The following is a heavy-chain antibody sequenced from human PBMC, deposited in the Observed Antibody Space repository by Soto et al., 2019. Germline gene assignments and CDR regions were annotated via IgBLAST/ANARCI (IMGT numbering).Heavy chain of an antibody. CDR1: GFSLSTSGVG. D-gene: IGHD3-3*01. CDR3: AHRVGVGFLEWLPTR. CDR2: IYWNDDK. V-gene: IGHV2-5*01. Sequence: SGPTLVNPTQTLTLTCTFSGFSLSTSGVGVGWIRQPPGKALEWLALIYWNDDKRYSPSLKSRLTITKDTSKNQVVLTMTNMDPVDTATYYCAHRVGVGFLEWLPTRWGQGTLVTVSS. J-gene: IGHJ4*02.